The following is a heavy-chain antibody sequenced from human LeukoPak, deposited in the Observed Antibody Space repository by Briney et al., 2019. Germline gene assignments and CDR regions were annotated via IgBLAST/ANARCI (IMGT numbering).Heavy chain of an antibody. Sequence: SETLSLTCTVSGGSFISYYWSWIRHPAGKGLEWIGRIYTSGSTDYNPSPKSRVTMSVDTSKNQFSLKLTSVTAADTAVYYCARGPRGYYYDMDVWGQGTTVTVSS. CDR2: IYTSGST. V-gene: IGHV4-4*07. J-gene: IGHJ6*02. CDR3: ARGPRGYYYDMDV. CDR1: GGSFISYY.